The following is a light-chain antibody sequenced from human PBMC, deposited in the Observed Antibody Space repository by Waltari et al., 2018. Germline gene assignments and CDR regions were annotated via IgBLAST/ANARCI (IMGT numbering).Light chain of an antibody. CDR1: ISDVGGYNY. CDR2: DVS. J-gene: IGLJ2*01. CDR3: SSYTSSSVV. Sequence: QSALTQPASVSGSPGQSITISCTATISDVGGYNYVSWYQQHPGKAPKLMIYDVSNRPSGVSNRFSGSKSGNTASLTISGLQAEDDADYYCSSYTSSSVVFGGGTKLTVL. V-gene: IGLV2-14*01.